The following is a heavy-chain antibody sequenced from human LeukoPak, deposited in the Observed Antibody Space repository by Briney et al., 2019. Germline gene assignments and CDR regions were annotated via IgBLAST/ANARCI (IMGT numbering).Heavy chain of an antibody. CDR2: IYHSGST. D-gene: IGHD3-22*01. Sequence: SETLSLTCTVSGYSISGGYYWGWIRQPPGKGLEWIGSIYHSGSTYYNPSLKSRVTISVDTSKNQFSLKLSSVTAADTAVYYCARAFDYYDSSGYLVDYWGQGTLVTVSS. V-gene: IGHV4-38-2*02. CDR1: GYSISGGYY. J-gene: IGHJ4*02. CDR3: ARAFDYYDSSGYLVDY.